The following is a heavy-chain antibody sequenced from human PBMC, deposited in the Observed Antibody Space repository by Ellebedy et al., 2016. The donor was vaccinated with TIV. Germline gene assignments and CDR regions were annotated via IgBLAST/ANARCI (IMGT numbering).Heavy chain of an antibody. CDR3: ARMLGRMGYFDL. V-gene: IGHV2-70*04. D-gene: IGHD1-26*01. CDR1: GFSLSTSGMR. J-gene: IGHJ2*01. Sequence: SGPTLVKPTQTLTLACTFSGFSLSTSGMRVNWIRQPQGKALEWLARIDWDDDIFYSTSLKTRLTISKDTSKNQVVLTMTNMDPVDTATYYCARMLGRMGYFDLWGRGTLITVSS. CDR2: IDWDDDI.